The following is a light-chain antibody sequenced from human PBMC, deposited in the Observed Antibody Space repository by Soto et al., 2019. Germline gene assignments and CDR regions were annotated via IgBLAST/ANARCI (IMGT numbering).Light chain of an antibody. J-gene: IGLJ2*01. V-gene: IGLV2-14*01. CDR2: EVS. CDR3: SSYTSSSTLV. CDR1: HSNIGRNS. Sequence: QSVLTQPPSASGTPGQRVTISCSGSHSNIGRNSVNWYRQLPGTAPKLMIYEVSNRPSGISNRFSGSKSGNTASLTLSGLQAEDEADYYCSSYTSSSTLVFGGGTKLTVL.